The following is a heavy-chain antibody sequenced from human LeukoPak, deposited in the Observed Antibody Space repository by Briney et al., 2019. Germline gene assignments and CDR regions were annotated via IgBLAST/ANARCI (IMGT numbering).Heavy chain of an antibody. J-gene: IGHJ4*02. CDR2: ISYDGSNK. D-gene: IGHD1-26*01. Sequence: GGSLRLSCAASGFTFSSYAMHWVRQAPGKGLEWVAVISYDGSNKYYADSVKGRFTISRDNSKNTLYLQMNSLRAEDTAVYYCASGEWEPLWYFDYWGQGTLVTVSS. V-gene: IGHV3-30*01. CDR1: GFTFSSYA. CDR3: ASGEWEPLWYFDY.